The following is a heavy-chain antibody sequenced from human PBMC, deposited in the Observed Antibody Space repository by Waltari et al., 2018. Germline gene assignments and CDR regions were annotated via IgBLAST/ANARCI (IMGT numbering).Heavy chain of an antibody. CDR1: GGSISSSSYY. V-gene: IGHV4-39*01. D-gene: IGHD6-13*01. CDR3: ARVYPIAAAGTPFDY. CDR2: IYYRGST. Sequence: QLQLQESGPGLVKPSETLSLTCTVSGGSISSSSYYWGWIRQPPGKGLEWIGSIYYRGSTYYNPSLKSRVTISVDTSKNQFSLKLSSVTAADTAVYYCARVYPIAAAGTPFDYWGQGTLVTVSS. J-gene: IGHJ4*02.